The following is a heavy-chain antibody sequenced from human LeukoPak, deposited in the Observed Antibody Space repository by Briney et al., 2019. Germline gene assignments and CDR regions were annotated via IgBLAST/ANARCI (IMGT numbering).Heavy chain of an antibody. D-gene: IGHD3-10*01. V-gene: IGHV4-34*01. Sequence: SETLSLTCAVYGGSFSGYYWSWIRQPPGKGLEWIGEINHSGSTNYNPSLKSRATTSVDRSKNQFSLKLSSVTAADTAVYYCARGRSYGSGRYWFDPWGQGTLVTVSS. CDR2: INHSGST. J-gene: IGHJ5*02. CDR3: ARGRSYGSGRYWFDP. CDR1: GGSFSGYY.